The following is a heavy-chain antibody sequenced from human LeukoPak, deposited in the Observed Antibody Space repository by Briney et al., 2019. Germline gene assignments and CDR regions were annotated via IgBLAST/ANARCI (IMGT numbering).Heavy chain of an antibody. D-gene: IGHD2/OR15-2a*01. CDR2: INSDGSST. V-gene: IGHV3-74*01. CDR3: ARAIGLDFDF. CDR1: GFTFSGYW. J-gene: IGHJ4*02. Sequence: GGSLRLSCAASGFTFSGYWMHWVRQAPGKGLVWVSRINSDGSSTTYAVSVKGRFTISRDNAKNTLYLQMNSLRAEDTAMYYCARAIGLDFDFWGQGTLVTVSS.